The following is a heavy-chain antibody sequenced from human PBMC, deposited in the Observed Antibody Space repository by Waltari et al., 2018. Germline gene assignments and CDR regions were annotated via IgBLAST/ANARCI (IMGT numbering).Heavy chain of an antibody. D-gene: IGHD3-22*01. J-gene: IGHJ2*01. Sequence: QVQLVQSGDEVKKPGSSVQVSCKASGGTFSSYAISWVRQAPGQGLEWMGGIIPIFGTANYAQKFQGRVTITADESTSTAYMELSSLRSEDTAVYYCASTYDSSGYYYTVGYFDLWGRGTLVTVSS. CDR1: GGTFSSYA. CDR3: ASTYDSSGYYYTVGYFDL. CDR2: IIPIFGTA. V-gene: IGHV1-69*13.